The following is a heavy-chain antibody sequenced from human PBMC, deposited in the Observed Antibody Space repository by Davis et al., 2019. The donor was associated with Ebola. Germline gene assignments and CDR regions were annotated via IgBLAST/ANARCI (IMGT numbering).Heavy chain of an antibody. V-gene: IGHV4-34*01. CDR3: ARDPGYSSTRSRFDP. CDR1: GGSFSGYY. CDR2: INHSGST. D-gene: IGHD6-13*01. Sequence: PSETLSLTCAVYGGSFSGYYWSWIRQPPGKGLEWIGEINHSGSTNYNPSLKSRVTISVDTSKNQFSLKLSSVTAADTAVYYCARDPGYSSTRSRFDPWGQGTLVTVSS. J-gene: IGHJ5*02.